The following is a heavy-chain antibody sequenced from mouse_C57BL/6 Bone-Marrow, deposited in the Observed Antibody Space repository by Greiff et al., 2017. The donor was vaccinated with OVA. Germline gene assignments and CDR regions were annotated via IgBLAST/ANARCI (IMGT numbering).Heavy chain of an antibody. Sequence: VQLQQPGAELVMPGASVKLSCKASGYTFTSYWMHWVKQRPGQGLEWIGEIDPSDSYTNYNQKFKGKSTLTVDKSSSTAYMQLSSLTSEDSAVYYCARSGGLRWYFDVWGTGTTVTVSS. CDR1: GYTFTSYW. D-gene: IGHD2-4*01. V-gene: IGHV1-69*01. CDR2: IDPSDSYT. J-gene: IGHJ1*03. CDR3: ARSGGLRWYFDV.